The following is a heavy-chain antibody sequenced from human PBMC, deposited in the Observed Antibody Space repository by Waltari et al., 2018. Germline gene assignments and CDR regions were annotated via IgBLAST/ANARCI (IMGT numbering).Heavy chain of an antibody. J-gene: IGHJ4*02. Sequence: QVHLVESGGGVVQPGGSLSLSCAGSGVGFIKYALHWARQAPGKGLEWVAVVWQDGSYKFYADSVKGRFTISRDNSKNTLYFQMNSLRAEDTAMYYCAKDGSASRLVRYYLDHWGPGTLVTVSS. D-gene: IGHD2-8*02. V-gene: IGHV3-33*06. CDR2: VWQDGSYK. CDR3: AKDGSASRLVRYYLDH. CDR1: GVGFIKYA.